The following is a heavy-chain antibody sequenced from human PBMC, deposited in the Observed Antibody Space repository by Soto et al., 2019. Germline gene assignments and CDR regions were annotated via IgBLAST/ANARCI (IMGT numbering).Heavy chain of an antibody. V-gene: IGHV1-69*01. CDR1: GGTFDNFI. J-gene: IGHJ6*02. Sequence: QVQLVQSGAEVKEPGSSVRVSCKASGGTFDNFIMNWVRQTPGQGLEWMGGIVPMLGTPTYAEKFKGRVTISATGSTSTMYMEVTSLRSEDTAIYDCARNGTFSSSLSQYYGMEVWGPGTTVTVSS. D-gene: IGHD1-7*01. CDR2: IVPMLGTP. CDR3: ARNGTFSSSLSQYYGMEV.